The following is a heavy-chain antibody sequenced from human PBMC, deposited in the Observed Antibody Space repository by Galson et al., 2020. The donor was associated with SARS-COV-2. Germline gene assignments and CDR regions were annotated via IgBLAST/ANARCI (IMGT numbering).Heavy chain of an antibody. CDR3: VRDGSSGLYYCDS. Sequence: GGSLRLSCAASGFTFSSYGMHWVRQAPGTGLEWVAVIWYHGSSENYADSVKGRFTISRDKSKNTLYLQMNSLRAEDTAVYYCVRDGSSGLYYCDSWGQGTLVTVSS. CDR2: IWYHGSSE. V-gene: IGHV3-33*01. CDR1: GFTFSSYG. D-gene: IGHD6-19*01. J-gene: IGHJ4*02.